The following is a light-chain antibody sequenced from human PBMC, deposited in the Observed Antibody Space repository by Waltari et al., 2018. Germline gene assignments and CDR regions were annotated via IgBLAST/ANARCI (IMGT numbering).Light chain of an antibody. CDR3: SSYTSSGVV. CDR2: DVY. CDR1: GMDVGGYDY. J-gene: IGLJ2*01. V-gene: IGLV2-14*01. Sequence: QSALTQPASVSGSPGQAIIIPCPGTGMDVGGYDYVSWYQQYPGKAPRLIIYDVYNRPSGVSNRFSGSKSDNTASLTISGLQAEDESVYYCSSYTSSGVVFGGGTKLTVL.